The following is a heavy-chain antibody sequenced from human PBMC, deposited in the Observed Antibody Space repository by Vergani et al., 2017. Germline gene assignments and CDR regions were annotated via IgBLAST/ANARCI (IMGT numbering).Heavy chain of an antibody. D-gene: IGHD3-3*01. CDR2: ISSSSSYI. CDR1: GFTFSSYS. J-gene: IGHJ2*01. V-gene: IGHV3-21*01. CDR3: ANSPLRFFDWLQRTDWYFDL. Sequence: VQLVESGGGLVKPGGSLRLSCAASGFTFSSYSMNWVRQAPGKGLEWVSSISSSSSYIYYADSVKGRFTISRDNAKNSLYLQMNSLRAEDTAVYYCANSPLRFFDWLQRTDWYFDLWGRGTLVTVSS.